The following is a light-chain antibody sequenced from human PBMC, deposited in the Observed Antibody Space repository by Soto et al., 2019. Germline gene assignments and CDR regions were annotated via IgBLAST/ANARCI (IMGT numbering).Light chain of an antibody. CDR1: QSVRSN. J-gene: IGKJ1*01. CDR2: GAS. V-gene: IGKV3-15*01. CDR3: QQYGSIPYT. Sequence: QSRSALSVTQGATSPPSSRASQSVRSNLAWYQQKPGQAPRLLIYGASTRATGLPARFSGSGSGTDFTLTISSLQSEDFAVYYCQQYGSIPYTFGQGTKVDIK.